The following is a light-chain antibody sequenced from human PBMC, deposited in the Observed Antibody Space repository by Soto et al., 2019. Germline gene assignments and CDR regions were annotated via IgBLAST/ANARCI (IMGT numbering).Light chain of an antibody. CDR2: EVS. Sequence: QSALTQPASVSGSPGQSITISCTGTSSDVGGYNYVSWYQQHSGKAPKLMIYEVSNRPSGVSNRFSGSKSGNTASLTVSGLQAEDEADYYCISYAGSNRPAFGGGTKLTVL. V-gene: IGLV2-14*01. CDR3: ISYAGSNRPA. J-gene: IGLJ2*01. CDR1: SSDVGGYNY.